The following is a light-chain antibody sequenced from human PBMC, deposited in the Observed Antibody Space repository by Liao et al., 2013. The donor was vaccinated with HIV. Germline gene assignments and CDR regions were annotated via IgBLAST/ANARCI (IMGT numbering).Light chain of an antibody. J-gene: IGLJ2*01. CDR3: QVWDSNHDHLGVV. CDR1: ALPKQY. CDR2: YDN. V-gene: IGLV3-21*01. Sequence: SYELTQPPSVSVSPGQTARITCSGDALPKQYAYWYQQKPGQAPTLVIYYDNNRPSGIPERFSGSNPGITATLTISRVEAGDEADYYCQVWDSNHDHLGVVFGGGTKLTVL.